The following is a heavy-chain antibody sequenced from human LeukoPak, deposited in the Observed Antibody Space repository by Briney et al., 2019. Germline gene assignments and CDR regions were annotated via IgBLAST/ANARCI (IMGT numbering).Heavy chain of an antibody. CDR1: GASVTNFY. J-gene: IGHJ6*03. V-gene: IGHV4-4*07. Sequence: SETLSLTCSVSGASVTNFYWTWIRQPAGKGLEYIGRIYASGSIDYNPSLKSRVTLSVDSSNSQFSLNLTSVTAADTALYYCARSARFNYFYMDVWGKGTSVTVSS. CDR2: IYASGSI. D-gene: IGHD2-15*01. CDR3: ARSARFNYFYMDV.